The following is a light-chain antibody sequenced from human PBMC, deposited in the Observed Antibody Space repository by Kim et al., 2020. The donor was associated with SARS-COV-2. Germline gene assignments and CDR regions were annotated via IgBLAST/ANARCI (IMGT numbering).Light chain of an antibody. Sequence: EIVMTQSPATLSVSPGERATLSCRASQSVSSNLAWYQQKPGQPPRLLIYGTSTRATGIPGRFSGSGSGTEFTLTISSLQSEDFGMYYCQQYDNRPPLTFGGGTKVDIK. V-gene: IGKV3-15*01. CDR2: GTS. CDR1: QSVSSN. J-gene: IGKJ4*01. CDR3: QQYDNRPPLT.